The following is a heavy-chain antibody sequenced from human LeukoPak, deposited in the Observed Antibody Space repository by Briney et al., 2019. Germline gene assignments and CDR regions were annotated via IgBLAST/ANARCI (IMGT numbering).Heavy chain of an antibody. CDR3: ARERGGINWFDP. D-gene: IGHD3-16*01. CDR2: IYTSGST. J-gene: IGHJ5*02. CDR1: GGSISSGSYY. Sequence: SQTLSLTCTVSGGSISSGSYYWSWIRQPAGNGLEWIGRIYTSGSTNYNPSLKSRVTISVDTSKNQFSLKLSSVTAADTAVYYCARERGGINWFDPWGQGTLVTVSS. V-gene: IGHV4-61*02.